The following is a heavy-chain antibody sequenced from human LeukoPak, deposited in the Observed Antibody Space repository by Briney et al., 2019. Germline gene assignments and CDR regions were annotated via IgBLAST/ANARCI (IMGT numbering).Heavy chain of an antibody. Sequence: PGGSLRLSCAASGFTFSSYEVNWVRQAPGKGLEWVSYMSGSGTTIYSDSVKGRFTISRDNDKNSLYLQMNSLRAEDTAVYYCARESETALDYWGQGSLVTVSS. CDR2: MSGSGTTI. J-gene: IGHJ4*02. CDR1: GFTFSSYE. V-gene: IGHV3-48*03. CDR3: ARESETALDY. D-gene: IGHD5-18*01.